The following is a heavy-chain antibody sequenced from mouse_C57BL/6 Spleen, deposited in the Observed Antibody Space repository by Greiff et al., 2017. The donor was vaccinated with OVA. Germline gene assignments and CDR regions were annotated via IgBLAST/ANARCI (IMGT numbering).Heavy chain of an antibody. Sequence: VQLKESGPGLVKPSQSLSLTCSVTGYSITSGYYWNWIRQFPGNKLEWMGYISYDGSNNYNPSLKNRISITRDTSKNQFFLKLNSVTTEDTATYYCAREDADFDYWGQGTTLTVSS. J-gene: IGHJ2*01. V-gene: IGHV3-6*01. CDR2: ISYDGSN. CDR3: AREDADFDY. CDR1: GYSITSGYY.